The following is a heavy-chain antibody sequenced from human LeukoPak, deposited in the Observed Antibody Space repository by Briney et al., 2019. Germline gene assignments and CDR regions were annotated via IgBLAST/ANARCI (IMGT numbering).Heavy chain of an antibody. CDR1: GLTVSSNC. CDR3: ARRAGDYSHPYDY. V-gene: IGHV3-53*01. D-gene: IGHD3-22*01. J-gene: IGHJ4*02. Sequence: GGSLRLSCAASGLTVSSNCMSWVRQAPGKGLEWVSFIYSGGNTYYADSVKGRFTISRDNSKNTVHLQMNSLRAEDTAVYYCARRAGDYSHPYDYWGQGTLVTVSS. CDR2: IYSGGNT.